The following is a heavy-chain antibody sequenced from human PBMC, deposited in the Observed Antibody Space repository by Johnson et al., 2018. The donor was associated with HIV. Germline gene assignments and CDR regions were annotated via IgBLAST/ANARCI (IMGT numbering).Heavy chain of an antibody. CDR1: GFTFSSYA. CDR2: ISYDGSNK. CDR3: ARDRYPRRYFDWLFDAFDI. J-gene: IGHJ3*02. D-gene: IGHD3-9*01. V-gene: IGHV3-30*04. Sequence: QVQLVESGGGVVQPGRSLRLSCAASGFTFSSYAMHWVCQAPGKGLEWVAVISYDGSNKYYADSVKGRFTISRDNSKNTLYLQMNSLRAEDTAVYYCARDRYPRRYFDWLFDAFDIWGQGTMVTVSS.